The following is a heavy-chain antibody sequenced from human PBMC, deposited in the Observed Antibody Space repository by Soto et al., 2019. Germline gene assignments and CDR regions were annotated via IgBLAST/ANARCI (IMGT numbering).Heavy chain of an antibody. CDR2: ISYDGSNK. D-gene: IGHD3-3*01. V-gene: IGHV3-30*18. Sequence: GGSLRLSCAASGFTFSSYGMHWVRQAPGKGLEWVAVISYDGSNKYYADSVRGRFTISRDNSKNTLYLQMNSLRAEDTAVYYCAKDHTYDFWSGYYDGMDVWGQGTTVTVSS. CDR3: AKDHTYDFWSGYYDGMDV. J-gene: IGHJ6*02. CDR1: GFTFSSYG.